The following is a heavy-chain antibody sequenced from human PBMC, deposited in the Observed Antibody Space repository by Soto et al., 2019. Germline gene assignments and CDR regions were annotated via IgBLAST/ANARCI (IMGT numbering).Heavy chain of an antibody. CDR2: IYYSGST. CDR1: GGSISSYY. J-gene: IGHJ4*02. Sequence: PSETLSLTCTVSGGSISSYYWSWIRQPPGKGLKRIGYIYYSGSTNYNPSLKSRVTISVDTSKNQFSLKLSSVTTADTAVYYCVSSPLTYYYDSSGYWEGYYFDYWGQGTLVTVS. D-gene: IGHD3-22*01. V-gene: IGHV4-59*01. CDR3: VSSPLTYYYDSSGYWEGYYFDY.